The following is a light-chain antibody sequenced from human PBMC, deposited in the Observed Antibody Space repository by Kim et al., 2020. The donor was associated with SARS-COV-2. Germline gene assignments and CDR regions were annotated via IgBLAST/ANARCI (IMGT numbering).Light chain of an antibody. Sequence: DIQMTQSPSTLSASVGDRVTIACRASQTIKTRLAWYQQKSGKAPNLLIYEASTLERGVPSSFTCSGSGTEFTLTISSLQPDDFATYYCQEYIWGGSFGQGTKVDIK. V-gene: IGKV1-5*03. J-gene: IGKJ1*01. CDR3: QEYIWGGS. CDR1: QTIKTR. CDR2: EAS.